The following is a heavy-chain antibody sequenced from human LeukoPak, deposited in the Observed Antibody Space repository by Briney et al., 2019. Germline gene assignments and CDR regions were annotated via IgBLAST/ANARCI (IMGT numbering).Heavy chain of an antibody. V-gene: IGHV4-4*07. J-gene: IGHJ6*02. CDR1: GVSISSSY. CDR2: ISTGGST. CDR3: ARDTIWSGSTKGMDV. D-gene: IGHD2-2*01. Sequence: SETLCLTCTVSGVSISSSYCTWIRQPAGEGLEWIGRISTGGSTTYNPSFKSRVTMSLDTSKNQFSLNLTSVTAADTAVYYCARDTIWSGSTKGMDVWGQGTTVTVSS.